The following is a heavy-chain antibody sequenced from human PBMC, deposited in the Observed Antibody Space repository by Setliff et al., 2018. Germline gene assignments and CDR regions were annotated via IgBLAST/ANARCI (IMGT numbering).Heavy chain of an antibody. CDR1: GASISSGT. Sequence: LSLTCTVSGASISSGTYYWAWIRQAPGKGLEWVAVIWDDGVKKYHADSVKGRFTISRDNSKNTLYLQMNSLRPEDTAVYYCARTCSGSGCYAGLESWGQGTPVTVSS. CDR3: ARTCSGSGCYAGLES. CDR2: IWDDGVKK. D-gene: IGHD2-15*01. V-gene: IGHV3-30-3*01. J-gene: IGHJ4*02.